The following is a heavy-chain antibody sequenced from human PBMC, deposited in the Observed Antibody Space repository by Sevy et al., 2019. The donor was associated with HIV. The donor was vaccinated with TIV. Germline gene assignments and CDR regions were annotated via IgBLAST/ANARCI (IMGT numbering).Heavy chain of an antibody. Sequence: GGSLRLSCAASGFTLSSYAMNWVRQAPGKGLEWVSGISGSGGSGDKTNYADSVKGRFTISRDDSKNSLYLQLNSLRAEDTAIYYCARKYDSSGYFDYWGHGTLVTVSS. CDR2: ISGSGGSGDKT. V-gene: IGHV3-23*01. CDR3: ARKYDSSGYFDY. D-gene: IGHD3-22*01. J-gene: IGHJ5*01. CDR1: GFTLSSYA.